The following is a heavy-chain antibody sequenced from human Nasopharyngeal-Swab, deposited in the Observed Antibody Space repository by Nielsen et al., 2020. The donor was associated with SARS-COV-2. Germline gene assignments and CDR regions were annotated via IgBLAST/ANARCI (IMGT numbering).Heavy chain of an antibody. D-gene: IGHD1-26*01. J-gene: IGHJ3*02. V-gene: IGHV3-33*01. Sequence: GESLKISCAASGFTFNSYGMHWVRQAPGKGLEWVAVIWYDGSNKYYADSVKGRFTISRDNSKNTLYLQMNSLRAEDTAVYYCARAPREGNAFDIWGQGTMVTVSS. CDR3: ARAPREGNAFDI. CDR1: GFTFNSYG. CDR2: IWYDGSNK.